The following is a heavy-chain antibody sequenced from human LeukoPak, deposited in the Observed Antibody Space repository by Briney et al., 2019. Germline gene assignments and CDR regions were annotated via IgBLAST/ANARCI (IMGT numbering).Heavy chain of an antibody. CDR2: IYTSGST. CDR1: GGSISSGNYY. CDR3: ARRGDYLFGY. Sequence: PSETLSLTCTVSGGSISSGNYYWSWIRQPAGKGLEWIGRIYTSGSTNYNPSLKSRVTISVDTSKNRFSLKLGSVTAADTAVYYCARRGDYLFGYWGQGTLVTVSS. J-gene: IGHJ4*02. D-gene: IGHD4-17*01. V-gene: IGHV4-61*02.